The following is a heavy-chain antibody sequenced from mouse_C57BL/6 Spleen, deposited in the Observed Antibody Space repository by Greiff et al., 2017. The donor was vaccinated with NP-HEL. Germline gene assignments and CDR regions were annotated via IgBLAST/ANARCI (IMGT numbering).Heavy chain of an antibody. CDR3: ARSEGLRNYAMDY. Sequence: QVQLQQSGAELVRPGASVKLSCKASGYTFTDYYINWVKQRPGQGLEWIARIYPGSGNTYYNEKFKGKATLTAEKSSSTAYMQLSSLTSEDSAVYFCARSEGLRNYAMDYWGQGTSVTVSS. CDR1: GYTFTDYY. J-gene: IGHJ4*01. V-gene: IGHV1-76*01. D-gene: IGHD2-4*01. CDR2: IYPGSGNT.